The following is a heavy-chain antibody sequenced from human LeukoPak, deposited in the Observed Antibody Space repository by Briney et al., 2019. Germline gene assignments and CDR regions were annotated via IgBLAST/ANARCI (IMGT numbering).Heavy chain of an antibody. CDR2: RYYRGST. Sequence: SETLSLPCIVSGDSISSSSSYWGGIRQPPGKGVERIGSRYYRGSTYYNPSLKSRVTISEDTSKNQLSLKLSSVTAADTAVYYCGRQENRIAAASAGYWGQGVLVTVSS. D-gene: IGHD6-13*01. CDR1: GDSISSSSSY. V-gene: IGHV4-39*01. CDR3: GRQENRIAAASAGY. J-gene: IGHJ4*02.